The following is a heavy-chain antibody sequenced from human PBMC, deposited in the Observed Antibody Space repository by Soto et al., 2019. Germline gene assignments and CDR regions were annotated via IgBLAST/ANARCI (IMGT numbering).Heavy chain of an antibody. Sequence: SETLSLTCAVYGGSFSGYYWSWIRQPPGKGLEWIGSIYYSGSTYYNPSLKSRVTISVDTSKNQFSLKLSSVTAADTAVYYCARAPETPSILGVALPYFFDYWGQGALVTVSS. CDR3: ARAPETPSILGVALPYFFDY. CDR2: IYYSGST. CDR1: GGSFSGYY. J-gene: IGHJ4*02. D-gene: IGHD3-3*01. V-gene: IGHV4-34*01.